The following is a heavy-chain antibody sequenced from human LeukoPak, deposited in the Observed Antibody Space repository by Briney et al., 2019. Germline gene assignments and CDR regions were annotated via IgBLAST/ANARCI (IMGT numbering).Heavy chain of an antibody. Sequence: GGSLRLSCAASGFTFSNYWMHWVRQAPGKGLVWVSRINSDGSSTSYADSVTGRFTISRDNANNTLYLQMNSLRAEDTALYYCAVSDWYAAFDVWGQGTMVTVSS. CDR2: INSDGSST. J-gene: IGHJ3*01. CDR3: AVSDWYAAFDV. D-gene: IGHD6-19*01. V-gene: IGHV3-74*01. CDR1: GFTFSNYW.